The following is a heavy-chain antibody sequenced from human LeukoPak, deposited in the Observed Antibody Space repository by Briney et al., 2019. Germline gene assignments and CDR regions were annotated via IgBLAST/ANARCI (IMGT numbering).Heavy chain of an antibody. CDR1: GFTFSSYA. CDR3: ATADRRYCSGGSCLMSY. D-gene: IGHD2-15*01. J-gene: IGHJ4*02. CDR2: ISCSGGST. Sequence: GGSLRLSCAASGFTFSSYAMSWVRRAPGKGLEWVSAISCSGGSTYYADSVKGRFTISRDNSKNTLYLQMNSLRAEDTAVYYCATADRRYCSGGSCLMSYWGQGTLVTVSS. V-gene: IGHV3-23*01.